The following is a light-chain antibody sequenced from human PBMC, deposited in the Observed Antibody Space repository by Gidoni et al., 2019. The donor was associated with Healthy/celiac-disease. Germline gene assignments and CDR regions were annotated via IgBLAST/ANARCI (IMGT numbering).Light chain of an antibody. CDR1: QSVSSSY. V-gene: IGKV3-20*01. CDR3: QQYGSSPLT. Sequence: SQSVSSSYLAWYQQKPGQAPRLLIYGASSRATGIPDRFSGSGSGTDFTLTISRLEPEDLAVYYCQQYGSSPLTFGGGTKVEIK. J-gene: IGKJ4*01. CDR2: GAS.